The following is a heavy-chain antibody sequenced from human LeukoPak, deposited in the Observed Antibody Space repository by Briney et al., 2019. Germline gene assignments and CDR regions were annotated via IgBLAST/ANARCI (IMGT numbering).Heavy chain of an antibody. CDR2: INPNSGGT. J-gene: IGHJ4*02. CDR3: ARSAYCGGDCFQPY. D-gene: IGHD2-21*02. V-gene: IGHV1-2*02. CDR1: GYTFTGYY. Sequence: GASVKFSCKASGYTFTGYYMHWVRQAPGQGLEWMGWINPNSGGTNYAQKFQGRVTMTRDTSISKAYMELSRLKSDDTAVYYCARSAYCGGDCFQPYWGQGTLVTVSS.